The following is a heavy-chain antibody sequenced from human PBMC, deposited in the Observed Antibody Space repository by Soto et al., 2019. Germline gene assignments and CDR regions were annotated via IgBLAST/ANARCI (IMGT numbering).Heavy chain of an antibody. Sequence: QVQLQESGPGLVKPSQTLSLTCTVSGGSISSGGYYWSWIRQHPGKGLEWIGYIYYSGSTYYNPSLKSRVTISVDTSKNQCSLKLSSVTAADTAVYYCARADCGGDCYYRRYYYYGMDVWGQGTTVTVSS. CDR2: IYYSGST. D-gene: IGHD2-21*02. CDR1: GGSISSGGYY. J-gene: IGHJ6*02. CDR3: ARADCGGDCYYRRYYYYGMDV. V-gene: IGHV4-31*03.